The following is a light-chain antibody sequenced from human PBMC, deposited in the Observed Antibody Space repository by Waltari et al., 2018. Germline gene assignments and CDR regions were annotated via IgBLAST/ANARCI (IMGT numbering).Light chain of an antibody. CDR1: QGISND. Sequence: DIQMTQSPSSLSASVGDRVTITCRPSQGISNDLAWYQQKPGKIPRLLIYSASTLQSGVPSRFGGSGSGTDFTLTITSLQPEDVATYYCQKYSRAPPLTFGGGTKVEIK. CDR2: SAS. V-gene: IGKV1-27*01. CDR3: QKYSRAPPLT. J-gene: IGKJ4*01.